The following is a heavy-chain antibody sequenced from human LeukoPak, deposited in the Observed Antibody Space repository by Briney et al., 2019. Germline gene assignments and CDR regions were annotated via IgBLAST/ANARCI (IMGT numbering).Heavy chain of an antibody. Sequence: GGSLRLSCAASGFTVSSNYMSWVRQAPGKGLEWVSVIYSGGSTYYADSVKGRFTISRDNSKNTLYLQMNSLRAEDTAVYYCARGSRHYGEVGYRGQGTLVTVSS. CDR3: ARGSRHYGEVGY. V-gene: IGHV3-66*02. D-gene: IGHD4-17*01. J-gene: IGHJ4*02. CDR2: IYSGGST. CDR1: GFTVSSNY.